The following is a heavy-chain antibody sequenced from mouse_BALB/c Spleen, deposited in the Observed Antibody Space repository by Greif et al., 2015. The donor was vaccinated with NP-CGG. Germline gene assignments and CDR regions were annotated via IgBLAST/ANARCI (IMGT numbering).Heavy chain of an antibody. CDR1: GYTFTSYW. CDR2: IYPGSGST. V-gene: IGHV1S22*01. CDR3: TRPPFCYGYDGYAMDY. J-gene: IGHJ4*01. Sequence: LQHSGSELVRPGASVKLSCKASGYTFTSYWMHWVKQRPGQGLEWIGNIYPGSGSTNYDEKFKSKATLTVDTSSSTACMQLSSLTSEDSAVYDCTRPPFCYGYDGYAMDYWGQGTSVTVSS. D-gene: IGHD2-2*01.